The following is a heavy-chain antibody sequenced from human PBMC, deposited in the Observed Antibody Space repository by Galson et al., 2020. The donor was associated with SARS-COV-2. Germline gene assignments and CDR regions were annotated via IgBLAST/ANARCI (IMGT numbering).Heavy chain of an antibody. D-gene: IGHD7-27*01. CDR1: GVSVSTNY. J-gene: IGHJ4*02. CDR3: TSSTGWGPGDY. V-gene: IGHV3-53*01. CDR2: IYSGDST. Sequence: GGSLRLSCAASGVSVSTNYMSWVRQAPGKGLEWVSVIYSGDSTKYADSVKGRFTISRDNSQNTVYLQMDSLRGEDTAVYYCTSSTGWGPGDYWGQVALVSVSS.